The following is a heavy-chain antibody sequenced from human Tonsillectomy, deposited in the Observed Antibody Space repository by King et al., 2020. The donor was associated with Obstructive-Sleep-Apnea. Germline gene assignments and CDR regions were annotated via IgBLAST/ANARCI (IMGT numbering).Heavy chain of an antibody. CDR2: TSYDGSNK. CDR1: GFTFISYA. J-gene: IGHJ6*02. Sequence: VQLVESGGGVVQPGKSLRLSCAASGFTFISYAMHWVRQAPGEGLEWVAVTSYDGSNKYYADPVKGRFTISRENSKNTLYMQMNSLGAEDTAVYYCARDTLTMVRGVPGYYYGMDVWGQGTTVTVSS. V-gene: IGHV3-30-3*01. D-gene: IGHD3-10*01. CDR3: ARDTLTMVRGVPGYYYGMDV.